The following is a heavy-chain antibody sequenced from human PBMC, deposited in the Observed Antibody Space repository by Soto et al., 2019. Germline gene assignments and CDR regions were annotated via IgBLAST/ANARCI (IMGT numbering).Heavy chain of an antibody. J-gene: IGHJ4*02. CDR1: GYTFTNYS. Sequence: VQLVQSGAEVKKPGASVKVSCKASGYTFTNYSISWVRQAPGQGLEWMGWISAYNGNTNYAQKLQGRVTMTTDTSTSTAYMELWILRSDDTAVYYCASDLGGGEEGLLWFGVIDYCGQGTLVTVSS. V-gene: IGHV1-18*01. CDR2: ISAYNGNT. CDR3: ASDLGGGEEGLLWFGVIDY. D-gene: IGHD3-10*01.